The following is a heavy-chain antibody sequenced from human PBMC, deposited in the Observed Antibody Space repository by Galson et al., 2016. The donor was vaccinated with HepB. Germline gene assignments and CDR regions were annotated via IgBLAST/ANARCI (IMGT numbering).Heavy chain of an antibody. D-gene: IGHD6-19*01. CDR3: ARHIGVPGTRGFDF. J-gene: IGHJ4*02. CDR2: IYRSGTS. CDR1: GGSISSENW. V-gene: IGHV4-4*02. Sequence: ETLSLTCAVSGGSISSENWWSWVRQPPGKGLEWIGEIYRSGTSNSHPSLKSRVTISLDKSNNQFSLRLSSVTAADTAPYYCARHIGVPGTRGFDFWGQGILVTVSS.